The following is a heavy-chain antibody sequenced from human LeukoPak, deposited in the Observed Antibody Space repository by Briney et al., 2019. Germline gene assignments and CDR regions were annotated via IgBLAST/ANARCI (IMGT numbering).Heavy chain of an antibody. CDR3: ARVLEGSSGQHWYFDL. Sequence: PSETLSLTCAVYGGSFSGYYWSWIRQPPGKGLEWIAEINHSGSTNYNPSPKSRVTISVDTSKKQFSLKLSSVTAADTAVYYCARVLEGSSGQHWYFDLWGRGTLVTVSS. V-gene: IGHV4-34*01. D-gene: IGHD6-19*01. CDR2: INHSGST. J-gene: IGHJ2*01. CDR1: GGSFSGYY.